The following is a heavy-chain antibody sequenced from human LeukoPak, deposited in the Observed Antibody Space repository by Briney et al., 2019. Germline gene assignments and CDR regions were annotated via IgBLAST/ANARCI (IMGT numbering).Heavy chain of an antibody. V-gene: IGHV4-4*02. CDR2: IYHSGST. CDR1: GGSISSSNW. Sequence: SGTLSLTCAVSGGSISSSNWWSWVRQPPGKGLEWIGEIYHSGSTNYNPSLKTRVTISVDTSKNQFSLRLSSVTAADTAVYFCARDSRYCSGGNCHLRFDYWGQGILVTVSS. CDR3: ARDSRYCSGGNCHLRFDY. D-gene: IGHD2-15*01. J-gene: IGHJ4*02.